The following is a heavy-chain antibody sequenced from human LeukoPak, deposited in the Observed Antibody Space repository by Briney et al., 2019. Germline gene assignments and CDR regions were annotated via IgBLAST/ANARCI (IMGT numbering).Heavy chain of an antibody. J-gene: IGHJ4*02. CDR1: GSSFTSHW. CDR2: IYPGDSET. Sequence: GEPLKISCKGSGSSFTSHWIGWMRQMPGKGLEWMGIIYPGDSETRYSPSFQGQVTISADKSISTAYLQWSSLKASDTAMYYCAKSGGVLESTLYFDYWGQGTLVTVSS. CDR3: AKSGGVLESTLYFDY. V-gene: IGHV5-51*01. D-gene: IGHD3-3*01.